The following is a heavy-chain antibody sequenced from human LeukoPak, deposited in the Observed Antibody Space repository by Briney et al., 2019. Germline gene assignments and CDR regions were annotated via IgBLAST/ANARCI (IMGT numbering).Heavy chain of an antibody. CDR3: AKDWIVHSPFDY. D-gene: IGHD2/OR15-2a*01. CDR1: GFTFSSYA. Sequence: PGGSLRLSCAASGFTFSSYAMSWVRQAPGKGLERVSAISDSGGSTYYADSVKGRFTISRDNSKNTLYLQMSSLRAEDTAVYYCAKDWIVHSPFDYWGQGTLVTVSS. CDR2: ISDSGGST. J-gene: IGHJ4*02. V-gene: IGHV3-23*01.